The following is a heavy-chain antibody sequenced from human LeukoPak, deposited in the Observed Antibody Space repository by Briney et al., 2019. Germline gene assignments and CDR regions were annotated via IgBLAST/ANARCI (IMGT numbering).Heavy chain of an antibody. D-gene: IGHD6-19*01. Sequence: SETLSLTCTVSGDSINNDNHYWSWIRQPAGKGLEWIGRISATGSTNYNPSLKSRVTISADTSKNQFSLELSSVITADTGVYYCTRKQWVEYYFDSWGQGTLVTVSS. CDR3: TRKQWVEYYFDS. CDR2: ISATGST. CDR1: GDSINNDNHY. V-gene: IGHV4-61*02. J-gene: IGHJ4*02.